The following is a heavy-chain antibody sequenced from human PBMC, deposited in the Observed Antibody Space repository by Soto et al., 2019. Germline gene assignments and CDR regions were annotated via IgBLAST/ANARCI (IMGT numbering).Heavy chain of an antibody. Sequence: SETLSLTCTVSGGSVSGGCYYWNWIRQPPGKGLEWIGYIYFSGRTNYNPSLKSRVTISIDTSKNQFSLKLTSATAADTAVYYCSSDVDFGEHSVWGQGSTVTVSS. J-gene: IGHJ6*02. CDR1: GGSVSGGCYY. CDR3: SSDVDFGEHSV. D-gene: IGHD4-17*01. V-gene: IGHV4-61*01. CDR2: IYFSGRT.